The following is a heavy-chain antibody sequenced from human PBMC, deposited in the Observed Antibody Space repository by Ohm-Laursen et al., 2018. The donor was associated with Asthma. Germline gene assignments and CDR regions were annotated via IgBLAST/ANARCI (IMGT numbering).Heavy chain of an antibody. J-gene: IGHJ6*02. CDR2: ISYDGSNK. CDR3: ARDIGYCSSTSCRPTNYYYYGMDV. V-gene: IGHV3-33*05. CDR1: GFTFSSYG. D-gene: IGHD2-2*01. Sequence: SLRLSCAAPGFTFSSYGMHWVRQAPGKGLEWVAVISYDGSNKYYADSVKGRFTISRDNSKNTLYLQMNSLRAEDTAVYYCARDIGYCSSTSCRPTNYYYYGMDVWGQGTTVTVSS.